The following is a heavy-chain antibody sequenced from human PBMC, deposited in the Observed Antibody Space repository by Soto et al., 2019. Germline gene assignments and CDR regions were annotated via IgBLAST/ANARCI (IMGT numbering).Heavy chain of an antibody. J-gene: IGHJ4*02. CDR1: GFTFSSYA. Sequence: GVSLRLSCSASGFTFSSYAMHWVRQAPVKGLEYVSAISSKRGSTYYVDSVKGRFTISRDNSKNTLHLQMNSLRAEDTAVYYCVKDGTIFGVITATYFDYWGQGTLVTVSS. CDR3: VKDGTIFGVITATYFDY. CDR2: ISSKRGST. D-gene: IGHD3-3*01. V-gene: IGHV3-64D*06.